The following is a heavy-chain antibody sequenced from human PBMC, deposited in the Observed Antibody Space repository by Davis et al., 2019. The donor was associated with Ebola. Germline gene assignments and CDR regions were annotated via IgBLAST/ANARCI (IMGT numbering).Heavy chain of an antibody. J-gene: IGHJ4*02. Sequence: GESLKISCAASGFTFSSYAMSWVRQAPGKGLEWVSAISGSGGSTYYADSVKGRFTISRDNSKNTLYLQMNSLRAEDTAVYYCAKSQQWRTVIDYWGQGTLVTVSS. D-gene: IGHD6-19*01. CDR1: GFTFSSYA. CDR2: ISGSGGST. CDR3: AKSQQWRTVIDY. V-gene: IGHV3-23*01.